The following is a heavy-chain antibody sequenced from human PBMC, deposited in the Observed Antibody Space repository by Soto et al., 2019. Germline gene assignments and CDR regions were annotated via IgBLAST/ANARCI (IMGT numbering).Heavy chain of an antibody. CDR3: AIWSNWNPLYYRGMDV. CDR1: GGAFTNYS. J-gene: IGHJ6*02. Sequence: QVQLLQSGAEVKKPGSSVKVSCKVSGGAFTNYSLNWVRHAPGQGLEWLGGIIPLHNPSNYSLKLLGRGSVTADISSNTVYMHWSGLTSDDTATYYCAIWSNWNPLYYRGMDVWGQGSTVTVPS. V-gene: IGHV1-69*06. CDR2: IIPLHNPS. D-gene: IGHD1-20*01.